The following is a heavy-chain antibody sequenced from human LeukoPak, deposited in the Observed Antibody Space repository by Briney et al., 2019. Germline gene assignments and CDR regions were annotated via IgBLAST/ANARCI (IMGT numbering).Heavy chain of an antibody. CDR2: IKQDGSEK. CDR3: ASVDTAMVTGVDY. J-gene: IGHJ4*02. CDR1: GFTVSSNY. V-gene: IGHV3-7*01. Sequence: GGSLRLSCAASGFTVSSNYMSWVRQAPGKGLEWVANIKQDGSEKYYVDSVKGRFTISRDNAKNSLYLQMNSLRAEDTAVYYCASVDTAMVTGVDYWGQGTLVTVSS. D-gene: IGHD5-18*01.